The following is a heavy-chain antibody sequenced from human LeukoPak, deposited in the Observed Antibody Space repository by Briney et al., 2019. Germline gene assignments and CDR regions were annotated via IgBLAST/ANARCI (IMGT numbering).Heavy chain of an antibody. D-gene: IGHD1-26*01. J-gene: IGHJ6*03. Sequence: GSLRLSCAASGFTFSGSAMHWVRQASGKGLEWVGRIRSKANSYATAYAASVKGRFTISRDDSKNTAYLQMNSLKTEDTAVYYCTRLGGSYFDGYYYYYMDVWGKGTTVTVSS. CDR2: IRSKANSYAT. CDR1: GFTFSGSA. V-gene: IGHV3-73*01. CDR3: TRLGGSYFDGYYYYYMDV.